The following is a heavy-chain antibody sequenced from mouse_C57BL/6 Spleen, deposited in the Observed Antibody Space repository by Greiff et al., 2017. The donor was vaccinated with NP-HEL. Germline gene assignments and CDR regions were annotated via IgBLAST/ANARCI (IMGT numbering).Heavy chain of an antibody. V-gene: IGHV6-3*01. CDR3: TGFFYYGSSYFDY. D-gene: IGHD1-1*01. CDR1: GFTFSNYW. Sequence: EVKVEESGGGLVQPGGSMKLSCVASGFTFSNYWMNWVRQSPEKGLEWVAQIRLKSDNYATHYAESVKGRFTISRDDSKSSVDLQMNNLRAEDTGIYYCTGFFYYGSSYFDYWGQGTTLTVSS. J-gene: IGHJ2*01. CDR2: IRLKSDNYAT.